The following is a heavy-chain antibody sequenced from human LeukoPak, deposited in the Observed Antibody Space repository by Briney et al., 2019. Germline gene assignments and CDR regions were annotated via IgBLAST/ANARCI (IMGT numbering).Heavy chain of an antibody. CDR3: ARFYYDILTGYSGSNYYYMDV. CDR1: GFTFSSYE. CDR2: ISSSGSTI. Sequence: GGSLRLSCAASGFTFSSYEMNWVRQAPGKGLEWVSYISSSGSTIYYADSVKGRFTISRDNAKNSLYLQMNSLRAEDTAVYYCARFYYDILTGYSGSNYYYMDVWGKGTTVTISS. J-gene: IGHJ6*03. V-gene: IGHV3-48*03. D-gene: IGHD3-9*01.